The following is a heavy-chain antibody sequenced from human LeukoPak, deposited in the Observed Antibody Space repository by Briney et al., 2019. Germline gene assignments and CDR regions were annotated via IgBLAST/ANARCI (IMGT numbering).Heavy chain of an antibody. D-gene: IGHD3-10*01. CDR2: IIPIFGTA. Sequence: ASVKVSCKASGGAFNNYAISWVRQAPGQGLEWMGGIIPIFGTANYAQNFQGRVTITTDESTSTAYMELSSLRSEDTAVHYCARWVTMVRGVTYYYMDVWGKGTSVTVSS. CDR3: ARWVTMVRGVTYYYMDV. CDR1: GGAFNNYA. V-gene: IGHV1-69*05. J-gene: IGHJ6*03.